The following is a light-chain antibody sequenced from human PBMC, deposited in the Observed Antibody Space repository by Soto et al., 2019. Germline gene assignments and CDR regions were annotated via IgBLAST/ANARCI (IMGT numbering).Light chain of an antibody. V-gene: IGLV2-14*01. J-gene: IGLJ1*01. CDR3: SSYTTSSTYV. CDR2: EVS. Sequence: QSALTQPASVSGSHGQSITISCTGTSSDVGAYNYVSWYQQHPGKAPKLMIYEVSNRPSGVSNRFSGSKSGNTASLTISGLQAEDEADYHCSSYTTSSTYVFGTGTKVTVL. CDR1: SSDVGAYNY.